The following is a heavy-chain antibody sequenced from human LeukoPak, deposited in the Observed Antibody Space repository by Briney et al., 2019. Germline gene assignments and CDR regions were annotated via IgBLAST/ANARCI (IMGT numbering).Heavy chain of an antibody. J-gene: IGHJ6*03. V-gene: IGHV4-4*07. Sequence: SETLSLTCTVSGGSISNYYWSWIRQPAGKGLEWIGRIYSSGSLNYKPSLKSRVTISVEKSKNQFSLKLSSVTAADTAVYYCARAGYYYYYMDVWGKGTTVTVSS. CDR2: IYSSGSL. CDR1: GGSISNYY. CDR3: ARAGYYYYYMDV.